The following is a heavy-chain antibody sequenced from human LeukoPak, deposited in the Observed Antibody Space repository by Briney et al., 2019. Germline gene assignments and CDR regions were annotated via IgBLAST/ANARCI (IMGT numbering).Heavy chain of an antibody. CDR1: GFTFSSHD. J-gene: IGHJ4*02. V-gene: IGHV3-30*03. Sequence: PGGSLRLSCAASGFTFSSHDMHWVRQAPGKGLEWVAIISYDGGKKDYADSVKGRFTISRDNSKNTLYVQMNSLRAEDTAVYYCARVRGDYFEYWGQGTLVTVSS. CDR3: ARVRGDYFEY. CDR2: ISYDGGKK. D-gene: IGHD3-16*01.